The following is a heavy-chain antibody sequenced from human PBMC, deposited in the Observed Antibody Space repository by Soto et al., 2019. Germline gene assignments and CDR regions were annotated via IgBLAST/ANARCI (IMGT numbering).Heavy chain of an antibody. CDR2: ISGSGSST. CDR1: GFTLSSYA. D-gene: IGHD3-3*01. J-gene: IGHJ4*02. Sequence: EVQLLESGGGLVQPGRSLRLSCAASGFTLSSYAMSWVRQAPGKGLEWVSGISGSGSSTYNAASVMGRFSLSRDVSTNTLSLQMNSLRAEDTALYYCVKGSSYTGDFWTGYFFDFWGQGTLVTVSS. CDR3: VKGSSYTGDFWTGYFFDF. V-gene: IGHV3-23*01.